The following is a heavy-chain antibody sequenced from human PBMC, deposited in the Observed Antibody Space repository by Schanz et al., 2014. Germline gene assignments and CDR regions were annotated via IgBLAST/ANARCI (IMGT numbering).Heavy chain of an antibody. CDR2: IWSDGTNE. V-gene: IGHV3-33*06. Sequence: QGQLVESGGGVVQPGKSLRLSCATSGLIFRSFGIHWVRQAPGTGLEWVAVIWSDGTNEYYADSVKGRFTISGDSSKYTVYLQMNSLRADDTAVYYCAKGPYYYYYMDVWGNGTTVTVSS. CDR1: GLIFRSFG. CDR3: AKGPYYYYYMDV. J-gene: IGHJ6*03.